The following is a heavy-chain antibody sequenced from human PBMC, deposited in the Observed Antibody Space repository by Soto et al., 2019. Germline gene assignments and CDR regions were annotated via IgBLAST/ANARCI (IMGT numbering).Heavy chain of an antibody. CDR2: IYYRGNT. D-gene: IGHD3-9*01. Sequence: SETLSLTCTVSGGSIGTYYWSWIRQPPGKGLEWIGYIYYRGNTDYNPSLKSRVTISLDTPKNQFSLKLGSVTAADTAVYYCARHLGYYDILTGYTTYYFDYWGQGILVTVSS. CDR1: GGSIGTYY. V-gene: IGHV4-59*08. CDR3: ARHLGYYDILTGYTTYYFDY. J-gene: IGHJ4*02.